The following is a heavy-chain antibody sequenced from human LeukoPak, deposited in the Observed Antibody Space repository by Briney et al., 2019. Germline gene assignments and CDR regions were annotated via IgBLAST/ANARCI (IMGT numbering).Heavy chain of an antibody. D-gene: IGHD2-15*01. V-gene: IGHV3-23*01. J-gene: IGHJ4*02. CDR3: ARTASSCSGGSCSYDS. Sequence: GRPLRLSCAAPGFTFSSYAMNRVRQAPGKGLEWVSAISGSGGSTYYADSVKGRFTISRDNSKNTLYLQMNSLRAEDTAVYSRARTASSCSGGSCSYDSWGQGTLVTVSS. CDR2: ISGSGGST. CDR1: GFTFSSYA.